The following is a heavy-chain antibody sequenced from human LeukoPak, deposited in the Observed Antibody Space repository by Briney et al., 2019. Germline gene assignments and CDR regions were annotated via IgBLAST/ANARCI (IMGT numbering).Heavy chain of an antibody. CDR2: ISGSGGST. Sequence: GGSLRLSCAASGFTFSSYGMSWVRQAPGKGPEWVSAISGSGGSTYYADSVKGRFTISRDNSKNTLYLQMNSLRAEDTAVYYCAKGDPAVVVVAANDYWGQGTLVTVSS. J-gene: IGHJ4*02. CDR3: AKGDPAVVVVAANDY. CDR1: GFTFSSYG. V-gene: IGHV3-23*01. D-gene: IGHD2-15*01.